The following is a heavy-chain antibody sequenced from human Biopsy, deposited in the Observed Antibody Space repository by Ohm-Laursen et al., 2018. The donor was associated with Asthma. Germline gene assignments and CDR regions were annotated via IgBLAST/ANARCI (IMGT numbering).Heavy chain of an antibody. J-gene: IGHJ6*02. CDR2: LIPVLGTP. CDR3: ARGYSGSDRIVYYYSGLEV. Sequence: VASVKVSCKASGDSFSNYAISWVRQAPGQGLEWMGGLIPVLGTPDHAQMFEGRVTITADESTSTAYMELSSLSSEDTAVYYCARGYSGSDRIVYYYSGLEVWGQGTTVTASS. CDR1: GDSFSNYA. D-gene: IGHD5-12*01. V-gene: IGHV1-69*13.